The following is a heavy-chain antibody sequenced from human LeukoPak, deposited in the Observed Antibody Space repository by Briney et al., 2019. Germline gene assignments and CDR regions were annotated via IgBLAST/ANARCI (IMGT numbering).Heavy chain of an antibody. V-gene: IGHV3-9*01. CDR1: GFTFSSYA. D-gene: IGHD6-6*01. Sequence: GGSLRLSCAASGFTFSSYAMSWVRQVPGKGLEWVSGISWNSGSIDYADSVKGRFTISRDNAKNSLYLQMNSLRAEDTALYYCAKSLWSSSSGYFDYWGQGTLVTVSS. CDR3: AKSLWSSSSGYFDY. J-gene: IGHJ4*02. CDR2: ISWNSGSI.